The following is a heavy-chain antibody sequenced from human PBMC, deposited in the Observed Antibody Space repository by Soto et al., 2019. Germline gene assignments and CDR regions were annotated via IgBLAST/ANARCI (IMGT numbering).Heavy chain of an antibody. CDR1: EFTFSTYK. Sequence: GGSLRLSCVASEFTFSTYKMNWVRQAPGKGLECVSSISSSSSHTYYADSVKGRFTISRDNAKKSLYLQMNSLRAEDTAVYYCAGAEDSTGYNGAFDMWGQGTMVTVSS. D-gene: IGHD3-22*01. V-gene: IGHV3-21*01. CDR2: ISSSSSHT. CDR3: AGAEDSTGYNGAFDM. J-gene: IGHJ3*02.